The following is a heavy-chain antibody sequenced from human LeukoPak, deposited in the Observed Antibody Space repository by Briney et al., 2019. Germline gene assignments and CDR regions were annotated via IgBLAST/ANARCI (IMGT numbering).Heavy chain of an antibody. D-gene: IGHD3-22*01. CDR3: ARASYDRSGYYDRYLSDY. J-gene: IGHJ4*02. CDR1: GYTFTSYD. V-gene: IGHV1-69*13. Sequence: SVKVSCKASGYTFTSYDISWVRQAPGQGLEWMGGIIPIFGTANYAQKFQGRVTITADESTSTAYMELSSLRSEDTAVYYCARASYDRSGYYDRYLSDYWGQGTLVTVSS. CDR2: IIPIFGTA.